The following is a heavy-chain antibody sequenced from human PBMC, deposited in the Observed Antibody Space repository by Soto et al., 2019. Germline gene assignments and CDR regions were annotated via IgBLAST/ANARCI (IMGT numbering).Heavy chain of an antibody. V-gene: IGHV3-7*01. CDR2: IKEDGNEK. J-gene: IGHJ6*02. Sequence: GGSLRLSCAASRFSFANYWMSWVRQAPGKGLEWVGHIKEDGNEKSYADSVKGRFTISRDNAKKSVYLQMNSMRAEDTAVYYCARGIDDQASYGMDLWGQGTTVTVSS. CDR1: RFSFANYW. CDR3: ARGIDDQASYGMDL.